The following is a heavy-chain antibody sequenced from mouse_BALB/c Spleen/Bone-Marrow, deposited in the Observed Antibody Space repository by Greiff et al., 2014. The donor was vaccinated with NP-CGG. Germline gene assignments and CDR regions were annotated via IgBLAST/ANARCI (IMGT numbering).Heavy chain of an antibody. CDR2: ISRCGST. V-gene: IGHV5-6-5*01. CDR3: ARDDYDDQYYFDY. Sequence: HLVESGGGLVKPGGSLKFSWAASGFIFRSYAIPGVRQPPGRGRGGFASISRCGSTYYPGSVKGRFTISRDNARNILYLQMSSLRSEDTAMYYCARDDYDDQYYFDYWGQGTTLTVSS. J-gene: IGHJ2*01. D-gene: IGHD2-4*01. CDR1: GFIFRSYA.